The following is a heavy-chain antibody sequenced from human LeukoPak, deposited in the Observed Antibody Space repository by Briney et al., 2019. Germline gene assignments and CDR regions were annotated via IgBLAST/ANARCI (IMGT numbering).Heavy chain of an antibody. CDR1: GFTFSSYV. J-gene: IGHJ3*02. V-gene: IGHV3-23*01. CDR3: AKDDGGSLPTAFAI. CDR2: ISSSGGST. Sequence: PGGSLRLSCAASGFTFSSYVMSWVRQAPGKGLEWVSAISSSGGSTYYADSVKGRFTISRDNSKNTLYLQMNSLRAEDTALYYCAKDDGGSLPTAFAIWDQGTMVTVSS. D-gene: IGHD2-15*01.